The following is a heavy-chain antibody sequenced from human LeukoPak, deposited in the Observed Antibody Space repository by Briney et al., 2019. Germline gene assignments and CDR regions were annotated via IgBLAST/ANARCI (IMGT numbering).Heavy chain of an antibody. CDR2: ISSSGSTI. CDR1: GFTFSSYG. CDR3: AELGITMIGGV. Sequence: GGSLRLSCAASGFTFSSYGMSWVRQAPGKGLEWVSYISSSGSTIYYADSVKGRFTISRDNAKNSLYLQMSSLRAEDTAVCYCAELGITMIGGVWGKGTTVTISS. J-gene: IGHJ6*04. V-gene: IGHV3-48*04. D-gene: IGHD3-10*02.